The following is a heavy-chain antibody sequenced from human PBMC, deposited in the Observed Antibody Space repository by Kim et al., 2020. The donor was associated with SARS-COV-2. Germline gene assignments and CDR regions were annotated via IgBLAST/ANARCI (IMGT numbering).Heavy chain of an antibody. CDR1: GGSISSSSYY. CDR2: IYYSGST. D-gene: IGHD3-10*01. CDR3: ARQGGVSGINMVRGVRFNWLDP. V-gene: IGHV4-39*01. Sequence: SETLSLTCTVSGGSISSSSYYWGWIRQPPGKGLKWIGSIYYSGSTYYNPSLKSRVTISVDTSKNQFSLKLSSVTAADTAVYYCARQGGVSGINMVRGVRFNWLDPWGQGTLVTVSS. J-gene: IGHJ5*02.